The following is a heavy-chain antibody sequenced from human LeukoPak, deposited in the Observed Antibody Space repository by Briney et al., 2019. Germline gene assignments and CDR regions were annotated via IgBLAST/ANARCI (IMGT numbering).Heavy chain of an antibody. CDR2: IYYSGST. D-gene: IGHD6-25*01. Sequence: SETLSLTCTVSGGSISSSNYYWGWIRQPPGKGLEWIGSIYYSGSTNYNPSLKSRVTISVDTSKNQFSLKLSSVTAADTAMYYCARQRSSEFDYWGQGTLVTVSS. V-gene: IGHV4-39*01. J-gene: IGHJ4*02. CDR3: ARQRSSEFDY. CDR1: GGSISSSNYY.